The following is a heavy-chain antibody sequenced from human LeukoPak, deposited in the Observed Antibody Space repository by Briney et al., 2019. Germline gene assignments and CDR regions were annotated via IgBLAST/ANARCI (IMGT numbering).Heavy chain of an antibody. D-gene: IGHD4-17*01. V-gene: IGHV3-48*02. Sequence: PGGSLRLSCAASGFTFSSYSMNWVRQAPGKGLEWVSYISSSSSTIYYADSVKGRFTISRDNAKNSLYLQMNSLRDEDTAVYYCARDLPMTTVTTDAAFDIWGQGTMVTVSS. CDR2: ISSSSSTI. CDR3: ARDLPMTTVTTDAAFDI. J-gene: IGHJ3*02. CDR1: GFTFSSYS.